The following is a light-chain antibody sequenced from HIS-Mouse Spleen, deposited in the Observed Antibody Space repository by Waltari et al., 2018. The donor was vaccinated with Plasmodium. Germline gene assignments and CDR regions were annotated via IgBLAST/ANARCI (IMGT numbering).Light chain of an antibody. Sequence: LVMTQSPAPLSVSPGERATLSCRASQRVSSNLAWYQQKPGQAPRLLIYGASTRATGIPARFSGSGSGTEFTLTISSLQSEDFAVYYCQQYNNWPFTFGPGTKVDIK. CDR3: QQYNNWPFT. CDR1: QRVSSN. J-gene: IGKJ3*01. V-gene: IGKV3-15*01. CDR2: GAS.